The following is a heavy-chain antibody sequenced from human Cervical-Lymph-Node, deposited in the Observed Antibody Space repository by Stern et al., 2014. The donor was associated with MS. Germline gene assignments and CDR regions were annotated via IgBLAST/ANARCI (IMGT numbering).Heavy chain of an antibody. J-gene: IGHJ4*02. CDR1: GFTFRTHG. Sequence: VHLVESGGGVVQPGRSLRLSCATSGFTFRTHGMHWVRQAPGKGLEWGAAISDDGSNKFYADSVKGRFTISRDYSKNTLYLQMNSLRPNDTAAYYCAKERRTLFGALIYYFDNWGQGTLVTVSS. CDR3: AKERRTLFGALIYYFDN. D-gene: IGHD3-3*01. V-gene: IGHV3-30*18. CDR2: ISDDGSNK.